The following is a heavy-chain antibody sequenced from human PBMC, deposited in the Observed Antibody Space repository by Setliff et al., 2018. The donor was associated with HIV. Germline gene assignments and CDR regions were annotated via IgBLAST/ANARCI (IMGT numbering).Heavy chain of an antibody. CDR1: GGSISSGTYY. Sequence: SETLSLACTVSGGSISSGTYYWSWIRQPAGKGLEWIGRIYTSGSTDYNPSLKSRVTISVDTSKNQFSLKLSSVTAADTAVYYCAREGDYNFDNTGYLRGGYYYYCMDVWGKGTTVTVSS. V-gene: IGHV4-61*02. D-gene: IGHD3-22*01. J-gene: IGHJ6*03. CDR3: AREGDYNFDNTGYLRGGYYYYCMDV. CDR2: IYTSGST.